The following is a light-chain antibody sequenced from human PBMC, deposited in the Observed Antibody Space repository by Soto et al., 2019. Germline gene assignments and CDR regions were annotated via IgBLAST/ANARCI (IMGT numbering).Light chain of an antibody. J-gene: IGLJ1*01. V-gene: IGLV1-40*01. CDR3: QSYDSSLSAYV. CDR2: DSN. Sequence: QSVLTQPPSASGTPGQRVTISCSGSSSNIGSNYVYWYQQLPGTAPKLLIYDSNNRPSGVPDRFSGSKSGTSASLAITGLQGEDEADYYCQSYDSSLSAYVFGTGTKLTVL. CDR1: SSNIGSNY.